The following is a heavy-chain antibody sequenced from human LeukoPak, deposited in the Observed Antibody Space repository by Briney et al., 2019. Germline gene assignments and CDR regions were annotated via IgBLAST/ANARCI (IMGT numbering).Heavy chain of an antibody. CDR2: INTNTGNP. V-gene: IGHV7-4-1*02. J-gene: IGHJ5*02. Sequence: ASVKVSCKASGYTFTSYGISWVRQAPGQGLEWMGWINTNTGNPTYAQGFTGRFVFSLDTSVSTAYLQISSLKAEDTAVYYCARDQVVVTAITKLFDPWGQGTLVTVSS. CDR3: ARDQVVVTAITKLFDP. D-gene: IGHD2-21*02. CDR1: GYTFTSYG.